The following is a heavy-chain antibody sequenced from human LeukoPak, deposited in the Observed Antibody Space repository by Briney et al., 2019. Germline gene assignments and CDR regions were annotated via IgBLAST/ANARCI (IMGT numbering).Heavy chain of an antibody. Sequence: ASVTLSCKASGYTFTSYYMHWVRQAPGQGLEWMGVINPSGGSTNYAHKFKGRVTITRDTSTSTVYMELSSLRSEDTAVYYCARDGEMSRIQLWLGYFDYWGQGTLVTVSS. CDR3: ARDGEMSRIQLWLGYFDY. D-gene: IGHD5-18*01. CDR1: GYTFTSYY. J-gene: IGHJ4*02. V-gene: IGHV1-46*01. CDR2: INPSGGST.